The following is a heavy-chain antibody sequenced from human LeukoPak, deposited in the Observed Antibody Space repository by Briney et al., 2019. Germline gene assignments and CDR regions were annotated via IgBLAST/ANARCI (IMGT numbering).Heavy chain of an antibody. D-gene: IGHD1-26*01. CDR3: AGLTTTAWYFDL. CDR2: INHRGST. V-gene: IGHV4-34*01. J-gene: IGHJ2*01. Sequence: SETLSLTCAVYGGSFSGYYWSWIRQPPGKGPEWIGEINHRGSTNYNPSLKSRVTISVDTSKNQLSLKLSSVTAADTAVYYCAGLTTTAWYFDLWGRGTLVTVSS. CDR1: GGSFSGYY.